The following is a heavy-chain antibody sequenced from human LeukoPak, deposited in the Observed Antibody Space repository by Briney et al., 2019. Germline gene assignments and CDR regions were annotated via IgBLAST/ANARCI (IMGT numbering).Heavy chain of an antibody. D-gene: IGHD5-18*01. CDR1: GGFISSYY. CDR2: IYYSGST. CDR3: ARGAAGYSYG. J-gene: IGHJ4*02. V-gene: IGHV4-59*01. Sequence: ASETLSLTCTVSGGFISSYYWSWIRQPPGKGLEWIGHIYYSGSTNYNPSLKSRVTISIDTSKNQFSLGLSSVTAADTAVYYCARGAAGYSYGWGQGTLVTVSS.